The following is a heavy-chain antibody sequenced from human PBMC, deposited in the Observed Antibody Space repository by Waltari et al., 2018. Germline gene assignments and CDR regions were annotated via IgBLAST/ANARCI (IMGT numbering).Heavy chain of an antibody. CDR1: GFSFILYG. Sequence: LVESGGGVVQPGGSLRLSCAASGFSFILYGVHWVRQAPGKGLEWVAYISFDSMNKDYADSVEGRFTISRDNSDSMLHLHMSGLRKEDTAVYYCARDLYTYGPLEYYGGQGAPVTV. J-gene: IGHJ4*02. CDR3: ARDLYTYGPLEYY. CDR2: ISFDSMNK. V-gene: IGHV3-30*15. D-gene: IGHD2-2*02.